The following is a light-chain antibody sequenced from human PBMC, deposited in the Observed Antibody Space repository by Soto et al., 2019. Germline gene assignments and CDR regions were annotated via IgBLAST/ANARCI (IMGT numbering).Light chain of an antibody. CDR2: EVS. Sequence: QSALTQPPSVSGSPGQSVTISCTGTSSDVGSYNRVSWYQQPPGTAPKLMIYEVSNRPSGVPDRFSGSKSGNTAYLTISGLQAEDEADYYCSLYTSSSTVVFGGGTKLTVL. CDR1: SSDVGSYNR. CDR3: SLYTSSSTVV. J-gene: IGLJ2*01. V-gene: IGLV2-18*01.